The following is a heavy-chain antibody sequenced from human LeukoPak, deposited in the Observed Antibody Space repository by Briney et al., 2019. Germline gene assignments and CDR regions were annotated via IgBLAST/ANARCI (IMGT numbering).Heavy chain of an antibody. CDR2: IYTSGST. J-gene: IGHJ3*02. V-gene: IGHV4-59*10. Sequence: SETLSLTCAVYGGSFSGYYWSWIRQPAGKGLEWIGRIYTSGSTKYNPSLKSRVTISVDTSKNQFSLKLSSVTAADTAVYYCARANKLEALFIDAFDIWGQGTMVTVSS. D-gene: IGHD3-3*01. CDR3: ARANKLEALFIDAFDI. CDR1: GGSFSGYY.